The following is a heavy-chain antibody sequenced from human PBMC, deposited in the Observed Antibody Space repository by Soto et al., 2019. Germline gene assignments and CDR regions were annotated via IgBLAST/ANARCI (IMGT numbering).Heavy chain of an antibody. Sequence: SETLSLTCAVYGGSFSGYYWSWIRQPPGKGLEWIGEINHSGSTNYNPSLKSRVTISVDTSKNQFSLKLSSVTAADTAVYYCARGENNFWSGYRTFDYWGQGTLVTVSS. D-gene: IGHD3-3*01. CDR1: GGSFSGYY. CDR2: INHSGST. V-gene: IGHV4-34*01. J-gene: IGHJ4*02. CDR3: ARGENNFWSGYRTFDY.